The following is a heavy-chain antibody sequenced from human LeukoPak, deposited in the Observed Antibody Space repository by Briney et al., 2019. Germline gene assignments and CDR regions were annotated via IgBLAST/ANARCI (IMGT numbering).Heavy chain of an antibody. CDR2: ISGSGGGT. V-gene: IGHV3-23*01. Sequence: LGGSLILSCAASGFTFSSYAMSWVGQAPGKGLEWISTISGSGGGTYYADSVKGQFTISRDNSKNTLSLQMNSLRAEDTAVYHCAKGLVGAEYFQHWGQGTLVTVSS. CDR3: AKGLVGAEYFQH. D-gene: IGHD2-8*02. CDR1: GFTFSSYA. J-gene: IGHJ1*01.